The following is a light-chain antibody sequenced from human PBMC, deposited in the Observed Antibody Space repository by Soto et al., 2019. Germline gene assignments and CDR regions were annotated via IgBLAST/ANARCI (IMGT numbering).Light chain of an antibody. CDR3: QQRSNWPVT. J-gene: IGKJ1*01. CDR2: DAS. CDR1: QSVSSY. V-gene: IGKV3-11*01. Sequence: EIVITQSPATLSVSPGERATLSCRASQSVSSYLAWYQQKPGQAPRLLIYDASNRATGIPARFSGSGSGTDFTLTISSLEPEDFAVYYCQQRSNWPVTFGQGTKVDIK.